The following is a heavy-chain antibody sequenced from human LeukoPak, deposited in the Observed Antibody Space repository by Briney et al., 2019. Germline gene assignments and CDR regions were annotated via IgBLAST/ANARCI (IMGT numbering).Heavy chain of an antibody. CDR1: EFTLSNAW. D-gene: IGHD3-3*01. CDR2: IKSKAGGGTT. CDR3: TTDFWRGA. V-gene: IGHV3-15*01. J-gene: IGHJ3*01. Sequence: PGGSLRLSCAASEFTLSNAWMSWVRQAPGKGLEWVGRIKSKAGGGTTDYAAPVKGRFTISRDDSKNTLFLQMDSLKTEDTAVYYCTTDFWRGAWGQGTMVTVSS.